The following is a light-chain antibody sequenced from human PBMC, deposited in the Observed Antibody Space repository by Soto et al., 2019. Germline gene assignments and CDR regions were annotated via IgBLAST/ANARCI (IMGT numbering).Light chain of an antibody. V-gene: IGLV1-44*01. CDR3: STWDDSPSVLVV. J-gene: IGLJ2*01. CDR2: SNN. Sequence: QSVLTQPPSASGTPGQRVTMSCSGSSSNIGSNTVNWYQQLPGTAPKLLIYSNNQRPSGVPDRFSGSKSGTSASLAISWLLSEDEADYYCSTWDDSPSVLVVYGGGTKLTVL. CDR1: SSNIGSNT.